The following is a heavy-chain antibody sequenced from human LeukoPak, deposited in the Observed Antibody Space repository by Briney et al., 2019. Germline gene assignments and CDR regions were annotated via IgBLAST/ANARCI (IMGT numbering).Heavy chain of an antibody. CDR2: IIPIFGTA. D-gene: IGHD5-18*01. J-gene: IGHJ6*03. CDR3: AKQGAARQDYYMDV. V-gene: IGHV1-69*06. CDR1: GGSFSSYA. Sequence: APVKVSCKASGGSFSSYAISWVRQAPGQGLEWMGRIIPIFGTANYAQKFQGRVTITADIVSSTAYMEVNSLTSEDTAAYFCAKQGAARQDYYMDVWGNGTTVIVSS.